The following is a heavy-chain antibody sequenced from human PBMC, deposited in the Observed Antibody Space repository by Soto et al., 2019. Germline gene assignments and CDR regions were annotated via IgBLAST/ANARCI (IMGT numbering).Heavy chain of an antibody. V-gene: IGHV4-61*08. Sequence: SETLSLTCTVSGGSISSGGYYWSWIRQPPGKGLEWIGYTYYSGSTNYNPSLKSRVTISVDTSKNQFSLKLSSVTAADTAVYYCARANPNGDYDYWGQGTLVTVSS. CDR3: ARANPNGDYDY. D-gene: IGHD4-17*01. J-gene: IGHJ4*02. CDR2: TYYSGST. CDR1: GGSISSGGYY.